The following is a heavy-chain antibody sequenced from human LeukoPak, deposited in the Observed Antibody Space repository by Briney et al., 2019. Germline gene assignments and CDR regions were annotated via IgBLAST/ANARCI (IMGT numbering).Heavy chain of an antibody. Sequence: PGGSLRLSCAASGFTFSSYAMSWVRQAPGKGLEWVSAISGSGGSTYYADSVKGRFTISRDNSKNTLYLQMNSLRAEDTAVYYCAKDPQEYDFWSGYYEGSDYWDQGTLVTVSS. CDR2: ISGSGGST. CDR3: AKDPQEYDFWSGYYEGSDY. J-gene: IGHJ4*02. D-gene: IGHD3-3*01. CDR1: GFTFSSYA. V-gene: IGHV3-23*01.